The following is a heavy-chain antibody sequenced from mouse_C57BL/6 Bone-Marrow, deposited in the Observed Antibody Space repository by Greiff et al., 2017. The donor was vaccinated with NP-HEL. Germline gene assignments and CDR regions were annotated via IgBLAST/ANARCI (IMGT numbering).Heavy chain of an antibody. CDR3: ARFKRDYAMDY. CDR2: ISDGGSYT. CDR1: GFTFSSYA. Sequence: EVNVVESGGGLVKPGGSLKLSCAASGFTFSSYAMSWVRQTPEKRLEWVATISDGGSYTYYPDNVKGRFTISRDNAKNNLYLQMSHLKSEDTAMYYCARFKRDYAMDYWGQGTSVTVSS. V-gene: IGHV5-4*03. J-gene: IGHJ4*01.